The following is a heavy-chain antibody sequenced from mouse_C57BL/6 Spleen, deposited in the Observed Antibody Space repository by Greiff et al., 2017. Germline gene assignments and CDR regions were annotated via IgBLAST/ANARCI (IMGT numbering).Heavy chain of an antibody. D-gene: IGHD2-1*01. Sequence: EVMLVESEGGLVQPGSSMKLSCTASGFTFSDYYMAWVRQVPEKGLEWVANINYDGSSTYYLDSLKSRFIISRDNAKNILYLQMSSLKSEDTATYYCAREGGNPDMDYYAMDYWGQGTSVTVSS. CDR2: INYDGSST. CDR3: AREGGNPDMDYYAMDY. J-gene: IGHJ4*01. V-gene: IGHV5-16*01. CDR1: GFTFSDYY.